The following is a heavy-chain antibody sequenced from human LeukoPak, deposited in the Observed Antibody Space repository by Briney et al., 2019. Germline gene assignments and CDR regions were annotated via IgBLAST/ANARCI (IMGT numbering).Heavy chain of an antibody. CDR1: GGSFSGYY. CDR2: IYTSGST. V-gene: IGHV4-4*07. D-gene: IGHD3-10*01. J-gene: IGHJ5*02. Sequence: SETLSLTCAVYGGSFSGYYWSWIRQPAGKGLEWIGRIYTSGSTNYNPSLKSRVTMSVDTSKNQFSLKLSSVTAADTAVYYCARDSNYYGSGNHNWFDPWGQGTLVTVSS. CDR3: ARDSNYYGSGNHNWFDP.